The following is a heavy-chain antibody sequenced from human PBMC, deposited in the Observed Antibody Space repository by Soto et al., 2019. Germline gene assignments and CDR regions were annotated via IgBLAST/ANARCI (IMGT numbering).Heavy chain of an antibody. CDR2: IYWDDDK. Sequence: QITLKESGTTLVRPTQTLTLTCTVSGFSLDTWGVGVGWIRQPPGKAPEWLALIYWDDDKRYSPSLKNRLTITKDTSNNQVVLTVTNMDPVDTVTYYCARALGSWGSYYFDHWGQGTLVTVSS. D-gene: IGHD3-16*01. CDR1: GFSLDTWGVG. CDR3: ARALGSWGSYYFDH. V-gene: IGHV2-5*02. J-gene: IGHJ4*02.